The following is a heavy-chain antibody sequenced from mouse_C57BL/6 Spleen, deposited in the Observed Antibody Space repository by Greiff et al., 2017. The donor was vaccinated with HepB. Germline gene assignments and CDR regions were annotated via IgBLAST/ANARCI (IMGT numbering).Heavy chain of an antibody. CDR1: GYSFTGYY. V-gene: IGHV1-42*01. CDR2: INPSTGGT. Sequence: VQLKESGPELVKPGASVKISCKASGYSFTGYYMNWVKQSPEKSLEWIGEINPSTGGTTYNQKFKAKATLTVDKSSSTAYMQLKSLTSEDSAVYYCARGVWGYGRLWDYWGQGTTLTVSS. CDR3: ARGVWGYGRLWDY. J-gene: IGHJ2*01. D-gene: IGHD2-2*01.